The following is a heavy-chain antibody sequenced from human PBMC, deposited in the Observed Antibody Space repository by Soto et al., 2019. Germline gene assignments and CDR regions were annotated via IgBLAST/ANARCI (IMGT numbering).Heavy chain of an antibody. J-gene: IGHJ6*02. Sequence: GPTPVKPTQTLTLACSFSGFSLSSSVMRVSWIRHPPGQALEWLARIDWDDDKFYSTSLKPRLTIPKDTSKNQVFLTMTNMDPVDTATYYCARIRYDYGMDVWGQGTTVTVSS. CDR3: ARIRYDYGMDV. CDR1: GFSLSSSVMR. V-gene: IGHV2-70*04. CDR2: IDWDDDK.